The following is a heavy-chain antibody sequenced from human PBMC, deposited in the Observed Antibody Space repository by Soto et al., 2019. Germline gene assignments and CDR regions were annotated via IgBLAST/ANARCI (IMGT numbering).Heavy chain of an antibody. CDR2: IYPHDSDT. Sequence: PGESLKISCKGSGYNFHTYWIAWVRRMPGKGLEWMGFIYPHDSDTRYSPSFRGQVTISADKSINTAYLQWTSLKASDTAIYFCARPTDYHYGMQVSGQGTRVTCSS. CDR3: ARPTDYHYGMQV. J-gene: IGHJ6*02. CDR1: GYNFHTYW. V-gene: IGHV5-51*01. D-gene: IGHD4-17*01.